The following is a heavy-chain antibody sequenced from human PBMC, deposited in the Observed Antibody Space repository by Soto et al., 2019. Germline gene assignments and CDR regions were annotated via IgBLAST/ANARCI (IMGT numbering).Heavy chain of an antibody. CDR2: INHSGST. V-gene: IGHV4-34*01. Sequence: QVQLQQWGAGLLKPSETLSLTCAVSGGSFSGYYWSWIRQPQGKGLEWIGEINHSGSTNYNPSLKSRVTISVDTSKNQFSLKLSSVTAADTAVYYCAGRYCSSTSCYRRAFDIWGQGTMVTVSS. CDR1: GGSFSGYY. D-gene: IGHD2-2*01. CDR3: AGRYCSSTSCYRRAFDI. J-gene: IGHJ3*02.